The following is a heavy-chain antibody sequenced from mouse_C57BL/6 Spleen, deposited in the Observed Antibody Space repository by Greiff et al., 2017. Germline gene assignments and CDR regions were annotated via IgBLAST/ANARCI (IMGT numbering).Heavy chain of an antibody. CDR2: IDPETGGT. CDR1: GYTFTDYE. D-gene: IGHD1-1*01. CDR3: TRYYYGSSYLYYFDD. J-gene: IGHJ2*01. Sequence: QVQLQQSGAELVRPGASVTLSCKASGYTFTDYEMHWVKQTPVHGLEWIGAIDPETGGTAYNQKFKGKAILTADKSSSTAYMELRSLTSEDSAVYYCTRYYYGSSYLYYFDDWGQGTTLTVSS. V-gene: IGHV1-15*01.